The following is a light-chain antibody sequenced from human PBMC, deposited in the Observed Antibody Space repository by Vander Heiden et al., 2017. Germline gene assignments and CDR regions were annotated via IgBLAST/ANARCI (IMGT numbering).Light chain of an antibody. V-gene: IGLV1-40*01. CDR3: QAYDNSLSGSLL. Sequence: QSVLTQPPSVSGAPGQRVTITCTGSSSNIGAGYNVHWYQQVSGTAPKLLIYGNINRPPGVPDRFSASKSVTSASLTITGLKAEDEADYYCQAYDNSLSGSLLFGGGTKLTVL. J-gene: IGLJ2*01. CDR1: SSNIGAGYN. CDR2: GNI.